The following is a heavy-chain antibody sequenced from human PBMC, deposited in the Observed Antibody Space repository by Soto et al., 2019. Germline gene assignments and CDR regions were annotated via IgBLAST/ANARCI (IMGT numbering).Heavy chain of an antibody. CDR3: ARKVNNWFDP. CDR1: GDTFSSYA. CDR2: IIPIFGST. V-gene: IGHV1-69*05. Sequence: SVKVSCKASGDTFSSYAISWVRQAPGQGLEWMGGIIPIFGSTSYAQKFQGRVTMTRDTSTSTVYMELSSLRSEDTAVYYCARKVNNWFDPWGQGTLVTVSS. J-gene: IGHJ5*02.